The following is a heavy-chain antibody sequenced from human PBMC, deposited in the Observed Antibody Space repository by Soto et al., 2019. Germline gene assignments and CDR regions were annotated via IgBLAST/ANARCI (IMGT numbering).Heavy chain of an antibody. D-gene: IGHD3-10*01. J-gene: IGHJ4*02. Sequence: QVQLPESGGGVAQPGRSLRLSCAASGFIFRSYGMHWVRQAPGKGLEWVAFIWYDGINKYYADSVTGRFTISRDNSKHTLYLQMDSLRAEDTAVYYCVREADSGLLCFGNEDYWGQGTLVTVSS. CDR1: GFIFRSYG. CDR2: IWYDGINK. V-gene: IGHV3-33*01. CDR3: VREADSGLLCFGNEDY.